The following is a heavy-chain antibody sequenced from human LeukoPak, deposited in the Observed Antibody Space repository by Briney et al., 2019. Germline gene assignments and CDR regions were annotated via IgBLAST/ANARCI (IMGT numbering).Heavy chain of an antibody. CDR2: INHSGST. CDR1: GGSFSGYY. CDR3: ARVGSYYGSGSYGDY. J-gene: IGHJ4*02. V-gene: IGHV4-34*01. D-gene: IGHD3-10*01. Sequence: SETLSLTCAVYGGSFSGYYWSWIRQPPGKGLEWIGEINHSGSTNYNPSLKSRVTISVDTSKNQLSLKLSSVTAADTAVYYCARVGSYYGSGSYGDYWGQGTLVTVSS.